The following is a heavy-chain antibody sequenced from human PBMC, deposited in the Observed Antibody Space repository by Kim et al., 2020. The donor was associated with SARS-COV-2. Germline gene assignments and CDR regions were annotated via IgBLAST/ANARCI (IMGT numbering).Heavy chain of an antibody. CDR3: AKEGEQLADARLDY. J-gene: IGHJ4*02. V-gene: IGHV3-30*02. D-gene: IGHD6-13*01. Sequence: GDCEKGRFTIYRDNSKNTLDLQMNSLRAEDTAVYYCAKEGEQLADARLDYWGQGTLVTVSS.